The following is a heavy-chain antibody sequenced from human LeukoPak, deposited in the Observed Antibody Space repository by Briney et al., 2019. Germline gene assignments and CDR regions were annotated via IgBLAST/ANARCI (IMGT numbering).Heavy chain of an antibody. CDR1: GFTVSSNY. J-gene: IGHJ4*02. CDR3: ARWDEVLRRFDY. V-gene: IGHV3-53*01. Sequence: GGSLRLSCAASGFTVSSNYMSWVRQAPGKGLEWVSVIYSGGSTYHADSVKGRFTISRDNSKNTLYLQMNSLRAEDTAVYYCARWDEVLRRFDYWGQGTLVTVSS. D-gene: IGHD2-15*01. CDR2: IYSGGST.